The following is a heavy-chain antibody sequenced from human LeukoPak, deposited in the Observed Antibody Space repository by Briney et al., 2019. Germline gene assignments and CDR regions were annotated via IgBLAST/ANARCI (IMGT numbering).Heavy chain of an antibody. CDR2: IYSDNT. CDR1: GFTVSSNS. V-gene: IGHV3-66*03. J-gene: IGHJ4*02. CDR3: ARDRDNYDFWSGLTSYYFDY. Sequence: GGSLRLSCTVSGFTVSSNSMSWVRQAPGKGLEWVSFIYSDNTHYSDSVKGRFTISRDNSKNTLYLQMNSLRAEDTAVYYCARDRDNYDFWSGLTSYYFDYWGQGTLVTVSS. D-gene: IGHD3-3*01.